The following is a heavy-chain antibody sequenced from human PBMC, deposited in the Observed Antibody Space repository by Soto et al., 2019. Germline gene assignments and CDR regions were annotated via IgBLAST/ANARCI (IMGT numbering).Heavy chain of an antibody. CDR3: ARAKSYSNLFDY. V-gene: IGHV1-18*01. D-gene: IGHD4-4*01. CDR1: GYTFTSYG. Sequence: SVKVSCKASGYTFTSYGISWVRQAPGQGLEWMGWISAYNGNTNYAKKFQGRVNMTRDTSISTAYVELSRRRSDDTALYYCARAKSYSNLFDYWGQGTLVTVSS. CDR2: ISAYNGNT. J-gene: IGHJ4*02.